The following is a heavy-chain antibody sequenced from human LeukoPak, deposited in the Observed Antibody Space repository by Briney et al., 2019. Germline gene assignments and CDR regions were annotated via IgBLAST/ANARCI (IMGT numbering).Heavy chain of an antibody. J-gene: IGHJ6*02. Sequence: GGSLRLSCAASGFTFSNYAMTWVRQAPGKGLEWVSSIGSDNKPHYSESVKGRFAISRDNSKSMLFLQLNSLRAEDTALYYCARDLHYYVAVDVWGQGTTVTVSS. D-gene: IGHD3-10*02. CDR3: ARDLHYYVAVDV. CDR2: IGSDNKP. CDR1: GFTFSNYA. V-gene: IGHV3-23*01.